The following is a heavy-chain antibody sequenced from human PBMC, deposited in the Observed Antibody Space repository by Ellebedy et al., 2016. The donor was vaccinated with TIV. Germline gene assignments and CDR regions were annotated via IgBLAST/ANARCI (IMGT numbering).Heavy chain of an antibody. V-gene: IGHV3-21*01. D-gene: IGHD2/OR15-2a*01. CDR2: ISSSSSYI. CDR1: GFTFSSYS. Sequence: GGSLRLXXAASGFTFSSYSMNWVRQAPGKGLEWVSSISSSSSYIYYADSVKGRFTISRDNAKNSLYLQMNSLRAEDTAVYYCARAADFFYYYGMDVWGQGTTVTVSS. CDR3: ARAADFFYYYGMDV. J-gene: IGHJ6*02.